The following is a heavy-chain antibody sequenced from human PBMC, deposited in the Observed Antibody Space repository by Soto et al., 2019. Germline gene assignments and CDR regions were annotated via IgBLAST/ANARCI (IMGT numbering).Heavy chain of an antibody. CDR1: GFTFSSYT. J-gene: IGHJ6*02. D-gene: IGHD3-3*01. Sequence: PGGSLRLSGAASGFTFSSYTMTWVRQAPGKGLEWISVIIGSGTTKYYADSVKGRFTISRDNSKNTLYLQMNGLRAEDTAVYYCAKKGSPSGDHKNWYFDLWGRGALVTGYTYGMDVWGQGTTVTVSS. V-gene: IGHV3-23*01. CDR3: AKKGSPSGDHKNWYFDLWGRGALVTGYTYGMDV. CDR2: IIGSGTTK.